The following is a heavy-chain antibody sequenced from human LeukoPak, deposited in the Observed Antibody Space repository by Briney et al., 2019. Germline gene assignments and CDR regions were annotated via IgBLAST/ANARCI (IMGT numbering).Heavy chain of an antibody. CDR3: ARIVVPAAMGYYYGMGV. CDR2: ISAYNGNT. CDR1: GYTFTSYG. V-gene: IGHV1-18*01. Sequence: ASVKVSCKASGYTFTSYGISWVRQAPGQGLEWMGWISAYNGNTNYAQKLQGRVTMTTDTSTSTAYMELRSLRSDDTAVYYCARIVVPAAMGYYYGMGVWGQGTTVTVSS. J-gene: IGHJ6*02. D-gene: IGHD2-2*01.